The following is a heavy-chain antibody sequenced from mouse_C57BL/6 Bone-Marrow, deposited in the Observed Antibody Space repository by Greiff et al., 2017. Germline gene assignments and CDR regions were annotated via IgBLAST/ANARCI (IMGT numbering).Heavy chain of an antibody. D-gene: IGHD1-1*02. Sequence: QVQLQQPGAELVRPGTSVKLSCKASGYTFTSYWMHWVKQRPGQGLEWIGVIDPSDSYTNYKQKFKGKATLTVDTSSRTAYMQLSSLTSEDSAVYYCARRDYPWFAYWGQGTLVTVSA. CDR3: ARRDYPWFAY. V-gene: IGHV1-59*01. CDR1: GYTFTSYW. CDR2: IDPSDSYT. J-gene: IGHJ3*01.